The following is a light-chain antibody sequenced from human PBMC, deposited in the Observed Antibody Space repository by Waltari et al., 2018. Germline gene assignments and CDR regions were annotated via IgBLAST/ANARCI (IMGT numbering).Light chain of an antibody. CDR1: QSVSSY. J-gene: IGKJ5*01. CDR3: QQRSNWPPIT. V-gene: IGKV3-11*01. CDR2: AAS. Sequence: EIVLTQSPATLSLSPVERATLSCRASQSVSSYVAWYQQKPGQAPRLLIYAASNRATGIPARFSGSGSGTDFTLTISSLEPEDFAVYYCQQRSNWPPITFGQGTRLEIK.